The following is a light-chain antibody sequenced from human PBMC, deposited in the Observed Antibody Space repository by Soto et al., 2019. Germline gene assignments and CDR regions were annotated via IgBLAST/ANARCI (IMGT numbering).Light chain of an antibody. Sequence: DIQMTQSPSTLSASVGVRVTFTCRASQSVSIWLAWYQQKPGKAPKLLISGASTLESGVPSRFSGSGSGTEFTLTISSLQPDDFATYYCQQYKNYLTFGQGTKVEIK. CDR1: QSVSIW. V-gene: IGKV1-5*01. CDR2: GAS. J-gene: IGKJ1*01. CDR3: QQYKNYLT.